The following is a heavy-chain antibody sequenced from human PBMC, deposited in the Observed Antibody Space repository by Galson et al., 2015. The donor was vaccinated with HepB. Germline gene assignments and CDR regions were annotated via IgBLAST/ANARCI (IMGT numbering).Heavy chain of an antibody. CDR3: ARGTLAVAGLDAFDI. V-gene: IGHV3-66*02. CDR2: IYSGGST. Sequence: SLRLSCAASGFTVSSNYMSWVRQAPGKGLEWVSVIYSGGSTYYADSVKGRFTISRDDSKNTLYLQMNSLRAEDTAVYYCARGTLAVAGLDAFDIWGQGTMVTVSS. D-gene: IGHD6-19*01. J-gene: IGHJ3*02. CDR1: GFTVSSNY.